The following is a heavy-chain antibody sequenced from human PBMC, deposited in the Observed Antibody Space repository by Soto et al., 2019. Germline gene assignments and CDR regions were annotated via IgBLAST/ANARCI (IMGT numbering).Heavy chain of an antibody. CDR2: IYYSGTT. CDR1: GGSISSDY. J-gene: IGHJ5*02. V-gene: IGHV4-59*01. CDR3: ARERNNWFDP. Sequence: SETLSLTCPVSGGSISSDYWSWIRQPPGKGLEWIGYIYYSGTTKYNPSLKSRVTISVDTSKNQFSLKLSSVTAADTAVYYCARERNNWFDPWGQGTLVTVSS.